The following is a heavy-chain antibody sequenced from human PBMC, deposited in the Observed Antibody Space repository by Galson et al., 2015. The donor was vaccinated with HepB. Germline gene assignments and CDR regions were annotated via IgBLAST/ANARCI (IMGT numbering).Heavy chain of an antibody. CDR1: GFTFSSYS. V-gene: IGHV3-21*01. CDR3: ARTGAFGELFYWYFDL. D-gene: IGHD3-10*01. CDR2: ISSSSSYI. J-gene: IGHJ2*01. Sequence: SLRLSCAASGFTFSSYSMNWVRQAPGKGLEWVSSISSSSSYIYYADSVKGRFTISRDNAKNSLYLQMNSLRAEDTAVYYCARTGAFGELFYWYFDLWGRGTLVTVSS.